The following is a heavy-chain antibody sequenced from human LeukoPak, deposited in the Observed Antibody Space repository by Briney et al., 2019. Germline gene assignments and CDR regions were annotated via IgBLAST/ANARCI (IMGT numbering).Heavy chain of an antibody. CDR1: GGSISSGDFY. D-gene: IGHD3-16*01. V-gene: IGHV4-31*03. CDR2: IYYSGTT. CDR3: ARTLKDAYLNAFGY. Sequence: SETLSLTCTVSGGSISSGDFYWSWIRQHPGKGLEWIGYIYYSGTTYYSPSLKSRVTISLDTTKNQFSLNLRSVTAADTAVYYCARTLKDAYLNAFGYWGQGTLVAVSS. J-gene: IGHJ4*02.